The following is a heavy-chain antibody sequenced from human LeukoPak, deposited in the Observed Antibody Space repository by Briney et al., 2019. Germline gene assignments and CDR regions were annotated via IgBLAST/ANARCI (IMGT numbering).Heavy chain of an antibody. D-gene: IGHD1-14*01. CDR2: IYYNVST. J-gene: IGHJ4*02. V-gene: IGHV4-59*01. Sequence: PSETLSLTCPVSGCSISSYYWIWIRQPPGTGLERIGYIYYNVSTNYHPSLKSRVTLSVDTSKKQLFLKLSSVTAADTAVYYCARSTHTGPPWDYWGQGTLVTVSS. CDR1: GCSISSYY. CDR3: ARSTHTGPPWDY.